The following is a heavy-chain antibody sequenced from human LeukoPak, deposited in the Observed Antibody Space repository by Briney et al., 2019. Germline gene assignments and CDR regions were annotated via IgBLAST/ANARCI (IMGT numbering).Heavy chain of an antibody. D-gene: IGHD6-13*01. CDR3: AREEQLVPDY. CDR1: GFTFSSYS. V-gene: IGHV3-21*01. CDR2: VSSSSSYI. Sequence: GGSLRLSCAASGFTFSSYSMNWVRQASGKGLEWVSSVSSSSSYIYYADSVKGRFTISRDNAKNSLYLQMNSLRAEGTAVYYCAREEQLVPDYWGQGTLVTVSS. J-gene: IGHJ4*02.